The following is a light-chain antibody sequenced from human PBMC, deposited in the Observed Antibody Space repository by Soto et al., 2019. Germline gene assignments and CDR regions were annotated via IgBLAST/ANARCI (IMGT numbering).Light chain of an antibody. CDR1: QTVLYSSNNKNY. J-gene: IGKJ1*01. Sequence: DIVMTQSPDSLAVSLGERATINCKSSQTVLYSSNNKNYLAWYQQKPGQPPKLLIYWASTRESGVPDRFSGSGSGTDFPLTISSLQAEDVAVYYCQQYYTPPLTFGHGTRVEIK. V-gene: IGKV4-1*01. CDR2: WAS. CDR3: QQYYTPPLT.